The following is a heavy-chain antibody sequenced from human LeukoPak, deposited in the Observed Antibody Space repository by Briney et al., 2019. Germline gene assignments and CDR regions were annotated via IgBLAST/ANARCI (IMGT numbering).Heavy chain of an antibody. D-gene: IGHD1-1*01. CDR3: VKIASVTGGDC. CDR2: ISSNGGSS. CDR1: GFTFSAYA. Sequence: GGSLRLSCSASGFTFSAYAMYWVRQAPGKGLEYVSGISSNGGSSFYADSVKGRFTIARDNSKNTLYLQMSSLRAEDAAVYYCVKIASVTGGDCWGQGTRLTVSS. J-gene: IGHJ4*02. V-gene: IGHV3-64D*09.